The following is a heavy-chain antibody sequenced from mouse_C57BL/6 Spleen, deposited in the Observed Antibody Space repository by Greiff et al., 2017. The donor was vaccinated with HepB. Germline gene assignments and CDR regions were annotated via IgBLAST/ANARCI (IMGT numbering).Heavy chain of an antibody. V-gene: IGHV1-62-2*01. CDR3: ARDEGPWEGGYFDY. CDR1: GYTFTEYT. CDR2: FYPGSGSI. D-gene: IGHD4-1*01. Sequence: VQLQQPGAELVKPGASVKLSCKASGYTFTEYTMHWVKQRPGQGLEWIGWFYPGSGSIKYNEKFKDKATLTENKSSSTAYMELSRLTSEDSAVYFCARDEGPWEGGYFDYWGQGTTLTVSS. J-gene: IGHJ2*01.